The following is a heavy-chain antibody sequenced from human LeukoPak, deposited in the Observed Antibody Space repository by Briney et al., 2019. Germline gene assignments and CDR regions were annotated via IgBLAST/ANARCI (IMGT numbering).Heavy chain of an antibody. Sequence: GGSLRLSCAASGFTFSSYGMHWVRQAPGKGLEWVAFIRYDGSNKYYADSVKGRFTISRDNSKNTLYLQMNSLRAEDTAVYYCAKDLASFVVVVAATPEMAFDIWGQGTMVTVSS. CDR1: GFTFSSYG. CDR3: AKDLASFVVVVAATPEMAFDI. CDR2: IRYDGSNK. D-gene: IGHD2-15*01. V-gene: IGHV3-30*02. J-gene: IGHJ3*02.